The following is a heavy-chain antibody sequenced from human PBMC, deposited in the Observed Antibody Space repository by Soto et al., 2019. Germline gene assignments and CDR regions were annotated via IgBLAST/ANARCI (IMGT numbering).Heavy chain of an antibody. J-gene: IGHJ6*02. CDR2: ISGSGGST. V-gene: IGHV3-23*01. D-gene: IGHD5-18*01. CDR3: AKGSRRYSYGIMDV. Sequence: PGGSLRLSCAASGFTFSSYAMSWVRQAPGKGLEWVSAISGSGGSTYYADSVKGRFTISRDNSKNTLYLQMNSLRAEDTAVYYCAKGSRRYSYGIMDVWGQGTTVTVSS. CDR1: GFTFSSYA.